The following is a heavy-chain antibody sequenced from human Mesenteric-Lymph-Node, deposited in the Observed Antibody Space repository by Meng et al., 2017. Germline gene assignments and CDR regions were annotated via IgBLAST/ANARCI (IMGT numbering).Heavy chain of an antibody. V-gene: IGHV3-20*01. CDR1: GFDFINAW. J-gene: IGHJ3*02. D-gene: IGHD3-22*01. CDR2: INWNGGST. CDR3: ARVLDYYDSSGYYHPNAFDI. Sequence: GESLKISCAASGFDFINAWMSWGRQAPGKGLEWVSGINWNGGSTGYADSVRGRFTISRDNAKNSLYLQMNSLRAEDTALYHCARVLDYYDSSGYYHPNAFDIWGQGTMVTVSS.